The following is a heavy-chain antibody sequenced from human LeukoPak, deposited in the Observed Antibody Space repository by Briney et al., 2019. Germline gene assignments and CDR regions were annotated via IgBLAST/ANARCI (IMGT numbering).Heavy chain of an antibody. CDR1: GLTFSSCA. D-gene: IGHD2-2*01. J-gene: IGHJ4*02. CDR2: ITYNGGTT. Sequence: GGSLRLSCAASGLTFSSCAMHWVRQAPGKGLEYVSAITYNGGTTYYANSVMGRFTISRDNSKSTMYLLMGSLRAEDMAVYYCARGLDPVVPAAIYDYWGQGTLVTVSS. CDR3: ARGLDPVVPAAIYDY. V-gene: IGHV3-64*01.